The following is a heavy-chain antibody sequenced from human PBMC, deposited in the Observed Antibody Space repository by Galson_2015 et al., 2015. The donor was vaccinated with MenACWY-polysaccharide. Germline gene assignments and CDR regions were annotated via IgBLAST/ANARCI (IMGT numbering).Heavy chain of an antibody. CDR2: IHSSGST. CDR3: ARRGLGNWYFDL. J-gene: IGHJ2*01. CDR1: GGSITGYY. V-gene: IGHV4-4*07. Sequence: ETLSLTCTVSGGSITGYYWSWIRQAAGKKLEWIGRIHSSGSTTNNPSLKSRGALSVDTSKNQLSLTLNSVTAADTAIYHCARRGLGNWYFDLWGRGTLVTVSS. D-gene: IGHD7-27*01.